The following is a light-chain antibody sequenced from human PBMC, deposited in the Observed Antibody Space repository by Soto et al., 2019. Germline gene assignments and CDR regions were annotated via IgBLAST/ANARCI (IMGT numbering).Light chain of an antibody. CDR2: EGS. CDR3: CSYAGSSTML. CDR1: SSDVGGYNL. J-gene: IGLJ2*01. V-gene: IGLV2-23*01. Sequence: QSALTQPASVSGSPGQSITISCTGTSSDVGGYNLVSWYQYHPGKAPKLMIYEGSKRPSGVSNRFSGSKSGNRASLTISGLQAEDEADYYCCSYAGSSTMLFGGGTQLTVL.